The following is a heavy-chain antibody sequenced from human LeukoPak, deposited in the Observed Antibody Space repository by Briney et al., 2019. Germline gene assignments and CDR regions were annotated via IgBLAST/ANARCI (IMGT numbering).Heavy chain of an antibody. V-gene: IGHV1-24*01. D-gene: IGHD5-18*01. Sequence: GASVKVSCKVSGYTLTELSMHWVRQAPGKGLEWMGGFDPEDGETIYAQKFQGRVAMTEDTSTDTAYMELSSLRSEDTAVYYCATGVEYSYGPGPHWGQGTLVTVSS. CDR3: ATGVEYSYGPGPH. J-gene: IGHJ4*02. CDR2: FDPEDGET. CDR1: GYTLTELS.